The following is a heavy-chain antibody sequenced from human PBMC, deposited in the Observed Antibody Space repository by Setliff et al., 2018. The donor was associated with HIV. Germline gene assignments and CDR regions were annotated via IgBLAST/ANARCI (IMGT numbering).Heavy chain of an antibody. CDR2: INGHNGNT. J-gene: IGHJ3*02. Sequence: GASVKVSCKASGYTFTSYAMHWVRQAPGQRLEWMGWINGHNGNTNSAQKVQGRVIMTTDTSTSTAYMELRSLRSDDAAVYYCTRGPWSKVVTTDTFDIWGQGTMVTVSS. D-gene: IGHD1-26*01. CDR3: TRGPWSKVVTTDTFDI. CDR1: GYTFTSYA. V-gene: IGHV1-3*01.